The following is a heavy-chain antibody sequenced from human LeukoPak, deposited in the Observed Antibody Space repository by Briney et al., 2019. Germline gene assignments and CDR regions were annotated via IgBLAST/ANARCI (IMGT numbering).Heavy chain of an antibody. CDR2: IYTSGST. Sequence: SETLSLTCTVSGGSISSYYWSWIRQPAGKGLEWIGRIYTSGSTNYNPSLKSRVTISVDTSKNQFSLKLSSVTAADTAVYYCARGSWGPIVLMVYARGYFDYWGQGTLVTVSS. J-gene: IGHJ4*02. D-gene: IGHD2-8*01. V-gene: IGHV4-4*07. CDR1: GGSISSYY. CDR3: ARGSWGPIVLMVYARGYFDY.